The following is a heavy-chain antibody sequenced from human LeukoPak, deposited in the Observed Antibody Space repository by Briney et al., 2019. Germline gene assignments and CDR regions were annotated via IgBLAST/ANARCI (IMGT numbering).Heavy chain of an antibody. CDR2: IYYSGST. Sequence: SETLSLTCTVSGGSISSYYWGWIRQPPGKGLEWIGSIYYSGSTYYNPSLKSRVTISVDTSKNQFSLKLSSVTAADTAVYYCARQRGYFDWLSAPYNWFDPWGQGTLVTVSS. CDR3: ARQRGYFDWLSAPYNWFDP. D-gene: IGHD3-9*01. CDR1: GGSISSYY. V-gene: IGHV4-39*01. J-gene: IGHJ5*02.